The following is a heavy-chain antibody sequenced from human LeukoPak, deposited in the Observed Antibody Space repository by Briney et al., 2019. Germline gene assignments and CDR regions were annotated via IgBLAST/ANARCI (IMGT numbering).Heavy chain of an antibody. V-gene: IGHV3-74*01. J-gene: IGHJ5*02. Sequence: PGGSLRLSCAASGFTFSSYWLHWVRQAPGKGLVWVSRINSDGSSTSYADCVKGRFAISRDNAKNTLYLQMNSLRAEDTAVYYCAREGVYYDSSGSGCDWFDPWGQGTLVTVSS. CDR3: AREGVYYDSSGSGCDWFDP. CDR2: INSDGSST. CDR1: GFTFSSYW. D-gene: IGHD3-22*01.